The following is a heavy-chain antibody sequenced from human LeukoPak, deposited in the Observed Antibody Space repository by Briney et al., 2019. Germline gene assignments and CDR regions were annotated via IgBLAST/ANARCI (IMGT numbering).Heavy chain of an antibody. J-gene: IGHJ4*02. Sequence: SETLSLTCAVSGDSITSGHWWTWIRQPPGKGLEWIGEIFHAGSTNYNSSLESRVTISVDKSKNQFSLKLTSVTAADPAVYFCARAYGNYRWFFDFWGPGILVTVSS. D-gene: IGHD4-11*01. V-gene: IGHV4-4*02. CDR3: ARAYGNYRWFFDF. CDR2: IFHAGST. CDR1: GDSITSGHW.